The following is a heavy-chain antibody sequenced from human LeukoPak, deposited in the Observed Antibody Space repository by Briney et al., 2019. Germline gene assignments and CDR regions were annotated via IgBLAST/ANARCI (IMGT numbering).Heavy chain of an antibody. Sequence: SGGSLRLSCAASGFTFSSYSMNWVRQAPGKGLEWVSSISSSSSYIYYADSVKGRFTISRDNAKNSLYLQMNSLRAEDTAVYYCAKDQGHDSSTGGFDSWGQGTLVTVSS. J-gene: IGHJ4*02. CDR1: GFTFSSYS. V-gene: IGHV3-21*01. CDR2: ISSSSSYI. D-gene: IGHD3-22*01. CDR3: AKDQGHDSSTGGFDS.